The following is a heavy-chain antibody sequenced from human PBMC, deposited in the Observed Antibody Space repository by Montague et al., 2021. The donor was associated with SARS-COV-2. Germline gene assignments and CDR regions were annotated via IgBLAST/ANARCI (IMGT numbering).Heavy chain of an antibody. V-gene: IGHV4-34*01. Sequence: SETLSLTCAVYDGSLSDSLWAWIRQSPGKGLEWIGEVKQSGSSNYNPSLESRVDISVDMSKNQSSLNLLSVTAADTALYFCARRTDKWHWYYYTGFDVWGPGTAVTVSS. D-gene: IGHD1-7*01. CDR3: ARRTDKWHWYYYTGFDV. J-gene: IGHJ6*02. CDR1: DGSLSDSL. CDR2: VKQSGSS.